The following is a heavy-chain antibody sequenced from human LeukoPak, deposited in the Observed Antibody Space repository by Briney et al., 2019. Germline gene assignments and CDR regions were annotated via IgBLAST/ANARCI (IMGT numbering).Heavy chain of an antibody. CDR3: ARYRSSHDAFDI. CDR1: GYTFTSYY. J-gene: IGHJ3*02. V-gene: IGHV1-46*01. D-gene: IGHD1-14*01. Sequence: GASVKVSCKASGYTFTSYYMHWVRQAPGQGLEWMGIINPSGGSTSYAQKFQGRVTMTRDMSTSTVYMELSSLRSEDTAVYYCARYRSSHDAFDIWGQGTMVTVSS. CDR2: INPSGGST.